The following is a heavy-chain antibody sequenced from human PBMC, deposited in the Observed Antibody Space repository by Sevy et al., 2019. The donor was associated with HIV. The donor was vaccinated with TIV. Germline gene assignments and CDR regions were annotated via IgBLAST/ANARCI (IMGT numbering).Heavy chain of an antibody. D-gene: IGHD3-3*01. CDR2: INPISGGT. Sequence: ASVKVSCKTSGYAFTGYWIHWVRQAPGQGLEWMGRINPISGGTDDSHKFQGRVIMTRDTSISTAYLEVWRLTSDDTAVYYCARAQTDFWIGGMDVWGQGTTVTVSS. CDR1: GYAFTGYW. V-gene: IGHV1-2*06. CDR3: ARAQTDFWIGGMDV. J-gene: IGHJ6*02.